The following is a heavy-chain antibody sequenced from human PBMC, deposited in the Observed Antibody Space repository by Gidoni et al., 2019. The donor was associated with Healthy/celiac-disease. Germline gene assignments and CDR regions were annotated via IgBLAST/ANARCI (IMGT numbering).Heavy chain of an antibody. D-gene: IGHD4-17*01. Sequence: QVQLVESGGGVVQPGGSVRRSCAASGVTSSSYGMHWVRQAPGKGLGWVAFIRYDGSNKYYADSVKGRFTISRDNSKNTLYLQMNSLRAEDTAVYYCAKDRTVTTPYYFDYWGQGTLVTVSS. CDR3: AKDRTVTTPYYFDY. V-gene: IGHV3-30*02. CDR2: IRYDGSNK. J-gene: IGHJ4*02. CDR1: GVTSSSYG.